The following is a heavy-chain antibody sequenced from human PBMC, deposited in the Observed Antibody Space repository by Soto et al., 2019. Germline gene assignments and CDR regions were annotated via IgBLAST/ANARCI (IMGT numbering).Heavy chain of an antibody. J-gene: IGHJ6*02. V-gene: IGHV6-1*01. D-gene: IGHD5-12*01. CDR3: ARGGKVAKILKYYYGMDV. CDR2: TYYRSKWYN. Sequence: PSQTLSLTCAISGDSVSSNSAAWNWIRQSPSRGLEWLGRTYYRSKWYNDYAVSVKSRITINPDTSKNQFSLQLNSVTPEDTAVYYCARGGKVAKILKYYYGMDVWGQGTTVTVSS. CDR1: GDSVSSNSAA.